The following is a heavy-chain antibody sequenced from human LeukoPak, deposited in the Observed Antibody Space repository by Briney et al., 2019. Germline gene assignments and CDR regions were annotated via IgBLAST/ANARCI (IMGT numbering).Heavy chain of an antibody. CDR3: ARGLVAPGSGLDY. D-gene: IGHD3-10*01. J-gene: IGHJ4*02. Sequence: SETLSLTCAVYGGSFSGYYWSWIRQPPGKGLEWIGEINHSGSTNYNPSLKSRVTISVDTSKNQFSLKLSSVTAADTAVYYCARGLVAPGSGLDYWGQGTLVTVSS. CDR1: GGSFSGYY. V-gene: IGHV4-34*01. CDR2: INHSGST.